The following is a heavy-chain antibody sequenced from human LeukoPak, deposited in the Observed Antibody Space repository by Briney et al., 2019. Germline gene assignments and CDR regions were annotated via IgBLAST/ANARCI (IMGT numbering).Heavy chain of an antibody. CDR2: IYYSGST. CDR1: GGSISTYY. D-gene: IGHD4/OR15-4a*01. Sequence: NSSETLSLTCTVSGGSISTYYWSWIRHPPGKGLEWIGYIYYSGSTNYNPSLKSRVTISVDTSKNQFSLKLSSVTAADTAVYYCAREQGGLTDYYYYMDVWGKGTTVTVSS. J-gene: IGHJ6*03. V-gene: IGHV4-59*01. CDR3: AREQGGLTDYYYYMDV.